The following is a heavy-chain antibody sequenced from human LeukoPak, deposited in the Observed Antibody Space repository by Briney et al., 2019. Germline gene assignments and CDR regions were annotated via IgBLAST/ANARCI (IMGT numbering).Heavy chain of an antibody. J-gene: IGHJ4*02. V-gene: IGHV3-23*01. D-gene: IGHD3-10*01. CDR3: AREGKYYGSGSYYNTFDY. CDR1: GFTFSSSA. Sequence: GGSLRLSCAASGFTFSSSAMSWVRQAPGKGLEWVSTISGGGDRTYYADSVKGRFTISRDNAKNSLYLQMNSLRAEDTAVYYCAREGKYYGSGSYYNTFDYWGQGTLVTVSS. CDR2: ISGGGDRT.